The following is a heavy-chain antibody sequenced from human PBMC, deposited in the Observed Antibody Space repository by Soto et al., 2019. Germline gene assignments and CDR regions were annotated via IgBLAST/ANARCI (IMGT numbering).Heavy chain of an antibody. Sequence: QVQLVQSGAEVKKPGSSVKVSCKASGGTFSNYPISWVRQAPGQGLEWMGGIIPIFGTVNYAQKFQGRVTITADESTSTAYMELSSLRSEDTAVYYCARENHRWLKLWYFDLWGRGTLVTVSS. V-gene: IGHV1-69*12. CDR3: ARENHRWLKLWYFDL. CDR2: IIPIFGTV. D-gene: IGHD5-12*01. J-gene: IGHJ2*01. CDR1: GGTFSNYP.